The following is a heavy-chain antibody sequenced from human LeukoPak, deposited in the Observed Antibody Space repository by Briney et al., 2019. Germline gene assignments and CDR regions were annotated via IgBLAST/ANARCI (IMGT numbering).Heavy chain of an antibody. Sequence: PSVKVSCKASGYAFTTSGISWVCQAPGQGLGWMWWISAYNGDTEYAQNLQGRLTITTDTSATTVYMDLGSLPSDDAAVYYCAREGQQWLVPSYFDYWGQGTLVTVSS. CDR3: AREGQQWLVPSYFDY. J-gene: IGHJ4*02. CDR1: GYAFTTSG. V-gene: IGHV1-18*01. D-gene: IGHD6-19*01. CDR2: ISAYNGDT.